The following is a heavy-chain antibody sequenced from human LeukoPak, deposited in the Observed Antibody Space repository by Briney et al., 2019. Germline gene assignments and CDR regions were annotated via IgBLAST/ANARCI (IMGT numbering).Heavy chain of an antibody. D-gene: IGHD2-8*01. CDR3: ARDLGYCTNGVCHTRFDY. J-gene: IGHJ4*02. CDR1: GLTFSSFG. V-gene: IGHV3-30*03. Sequence: GGSLRLSCAASGLTFSSFGMHWVRQAPGKGLEWVAFISYGGSNDYYADSVKGRFTISRDDSKNTLYLQMNSLRAEDTAVYYCARDLGYCTNGVCHTRFDYWGQGTLVAVSS. CDR2: ISYGGSND.